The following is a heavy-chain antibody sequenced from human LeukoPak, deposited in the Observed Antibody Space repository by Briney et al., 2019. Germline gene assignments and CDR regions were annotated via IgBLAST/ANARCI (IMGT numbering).Heavy chain of an antibody. CDR1: GFTLSSYA. CDR3: ARSGRYCSGTSCYANPYDAFDI. Sequence: GRSLTLSCPASGFTLSSYAMHWVRQAPCKGREWVAVISYEGRNKYYADSVRGRFTLSRHNSKNTLYLQMNSLLAEDAAVCYWARSGRYCSGTSCYANPYDAFDIWGQGKMVTVSS. CDR2: ISYEGRNK. D-gene: IGHD2-2*01. J-gene: IGHJ3*02. V-gene: IGHV3-30*04.